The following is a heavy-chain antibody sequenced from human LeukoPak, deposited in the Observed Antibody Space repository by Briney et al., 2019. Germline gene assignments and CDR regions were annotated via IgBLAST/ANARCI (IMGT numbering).Heavy chain of an antibody. CDR1: GGPISSSSYY. CDR2: IYYSGST. J-gene: IGHJ4*02. V-gene: IGHV4-39*01. Sequence: SQTLSLTCTVSGGPISSSSYYWGWIRQPPGKGLEWIGSIYYSGSTYYNPSLKSRVTISVDTSKNQFSLKLSSVTAADTAVYYCARHITRLRPFDYWGQGTLVTVSS. D-gene: IGHD1-20*01. CDR3: ARHITRLRPFDY.